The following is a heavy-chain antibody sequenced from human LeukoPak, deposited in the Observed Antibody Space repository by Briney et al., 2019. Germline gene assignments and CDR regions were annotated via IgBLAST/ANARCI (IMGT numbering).Heavy chain of an antibody. V-gene: IGHV4-38-2*02. CDR2: IYHSGST. J-gene: IGHJ5*02. CDR1: GYSISSGYY. CDR3: ARDIVVVVAATGYNWFDP. D-gene: IGHD2-15*01. Sequence: SETLSLTCTVSGYSISSGYYWGWIRQPPGKGLEWIGSIYHSGSTYYNPSLKSRVTISVDTSKNQFSLKLSSVTAADTAVYYCARDIVVVVAATGYNWFDPWGQGTLVTVSS.